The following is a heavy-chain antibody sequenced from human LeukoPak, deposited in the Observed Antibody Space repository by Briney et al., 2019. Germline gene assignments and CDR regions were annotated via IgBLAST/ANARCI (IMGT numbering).Heavy chain of an antibody. D-gene: IGHD3-16*02. CDR3: ARVHYDYVWGSYRQSNNFDY. V-gene: IGHV1-46*01. J-gene: IGHJ4*02. CDR2: INPSGGST. Sequence: GASVKVSCKASGYTFTSYYMHWVRQAPGQGLEWMGIINPSGGSTSYAQKFQGRVTMTRDMSTSTVYMELSSLRSEDTAVYYCARVHYDYVWGSYRQSNNFDYWGQGTLVTVSS. CDR1: GYTFTSYY.